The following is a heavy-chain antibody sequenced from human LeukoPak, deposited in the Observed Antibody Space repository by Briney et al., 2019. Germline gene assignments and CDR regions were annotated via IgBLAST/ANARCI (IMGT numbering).Heavy chain of an antibody. D-gene: IGHD6-6*01. CDR1: GYSFTTYW. J-gene: IGHJ4*02. CDR2: IFPGDSDT. Sequence: GESLKISCKGSGYSFTTYWIGWVRQMPGKGLEWMGIIFPGDSDTRYSPSFQGQVTISADKSSTTAYLQWSSLKASDTAIYYCASYSSSSGVDHRGQGTLVTVSS. CDR3: ASYSSSSGVDH. V-gene: IGHV5-51*01.